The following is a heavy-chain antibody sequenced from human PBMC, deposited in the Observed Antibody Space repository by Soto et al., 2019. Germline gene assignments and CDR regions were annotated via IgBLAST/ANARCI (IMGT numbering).Heavy chain of an antibody. Sequence: QVQLQESGPGLVKPSETLSLTCTVSGGSVSSGSYYWSWIRQPPGKGLEWIGYIYYSGSTNYNPALKRRLTISADTSTNQVPRKLSSVTAADTAVYYCAASAVSYSSSWYGNYYGMDVWGQGTTVTVSS. J-gene: IGHJ6*02. CDR2: IYYSGST. D-gene: IGHD6-13*01. V-gene: IGHV4-61*01. CDR1: GGSVSSGSYY. CDR3: AASAVSYSSSWYGNYYGMDV.